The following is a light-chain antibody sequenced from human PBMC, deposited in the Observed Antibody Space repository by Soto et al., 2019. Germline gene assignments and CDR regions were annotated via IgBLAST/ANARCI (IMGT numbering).Light chain of an antibody. J-gene: IGKJ3*01. V-gene: IGKV3-20*01. CDR1: QSISRNY. CDR3: QQYGSSPFT. Sequence: EIVLTQSPGTLSLSPGERATLSCRASQSISRNYIAWYQHKPGQAPRLLIYGASSRATGIPDRFSGSGSGTDFTLTISGLEPEDFAVYYCQQYGSSPFTFGPGTKVDIK. CDR2: GAS.